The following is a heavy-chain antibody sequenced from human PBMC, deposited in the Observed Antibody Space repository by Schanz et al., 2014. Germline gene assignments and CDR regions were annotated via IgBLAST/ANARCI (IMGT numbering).Heavy chain of an antibody. V-gene: IGHV3-23*01. CDR1: GFTFTTFA. J-gene: IGHJ4*02. CDR2: ISDRGDGT. Sequence: EQVLESGGGFVQPWGSLRLSCATSGFTFTTFAMTWVRQAPGKGLEWVSGISDRGDGTNYGDSVRGRFTISRDNSRKTLYLQMNSLRADDTAVYYCARDSGSHYLVDYWGQGTLVTVSS. CDR3: ARDSGSHYLVDY. D-gene: IGHD1-26*01.